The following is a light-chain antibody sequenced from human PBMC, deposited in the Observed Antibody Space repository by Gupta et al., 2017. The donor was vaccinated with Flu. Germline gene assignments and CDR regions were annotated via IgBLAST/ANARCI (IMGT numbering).Light chain of an antibody. J-gene: IGLJ2*01. CDR2: SNN. V-gene: IGLV1-44*01. Sequence: QSVVTQPPSASGTPGQTVTISCSGSSSNIGSTTVNWYRHLPGTAPKLLIYSNNERPSGVPDRFSGSKSGTSASLAISGLQPDDEADYYCAAWDDSLNGHVVFGGGTKLTVL. CDR1: SSNIGSTT. CDR3: AAWDDSLNGHVV.